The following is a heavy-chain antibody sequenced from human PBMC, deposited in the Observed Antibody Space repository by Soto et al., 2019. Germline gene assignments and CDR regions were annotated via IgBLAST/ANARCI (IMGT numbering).Heavy chain of an antibody. CDR3: ARILFGRSVAGGYFYMDV. V-gene: IGHV2-26*03. D-gene: IGHD6-19*01. J-gene: IGHJ6*03. Sequence: SGPTLVNPTETLTLTCTISGFSLSNGKVGVSWIRQPPGKALEWLAHIFSNDEKSYRTSLKSRLTISEDTSKSQVVLTMTNVDPVDTATYYCARILFGRSVAGGYFYMDVWGKGTTVTVSS. CDR1: GFSLSNGKVG. CDR2: IFSNDEK.